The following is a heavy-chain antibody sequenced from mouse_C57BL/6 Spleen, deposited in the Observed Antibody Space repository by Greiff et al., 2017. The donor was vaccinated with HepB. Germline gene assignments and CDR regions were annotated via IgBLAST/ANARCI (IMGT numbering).Heavy chain of an antibody. V-gene: IGHV5-4*03. J-gene: IGHJ1*03. CDR3: ARAEWYFDV. Sequence: EVKVVESGGGLVKPGGSLKLSCAASGFTFSSYAMSWVRQTPEKRLEWVATISDGGSYTYYPDNVKGRFTISRDNAKNNLYLQMSHLKSEDTAMYYCARAEWYFDVWGTGTTVTVSS. CDR1: GFTFSSYA. CDR2: ISDGGSYT.